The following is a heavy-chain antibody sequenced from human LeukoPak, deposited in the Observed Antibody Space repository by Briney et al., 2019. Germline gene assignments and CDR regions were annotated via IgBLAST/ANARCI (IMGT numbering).Heavy chain of an antibody. D-gene: IGHD2-2*01. Sequence: SETLSLTCAVYGGSFSGYYWSWIRQPPGKGLEWIGEINHSGSTNYNPSLKSRVTISVDTSKNQFSLKLSSVTAADTAVYYCAREGNIVVVPAARNWFDPWGQGTLVTV. CDR1: GGSFSGYY. CDR3: AREGNIVVVPAARNWFDP. J-gene: IGHJ5*02. V-gene: IGHV4-34*01. CDR2: INHSGST.